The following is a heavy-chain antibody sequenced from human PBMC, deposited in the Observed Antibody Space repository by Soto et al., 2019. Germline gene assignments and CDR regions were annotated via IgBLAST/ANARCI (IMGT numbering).Heavy chain of an antibody. J-gene: IGHJ3*02. CDR2: IDGGGGTT. CDR3: VKESLDLRTFDI. Sequence: EVQLLESGGGLVQPGGSLRLSCAASGFTFRSFAMTWVRQTPGKGLKWVSTIDGGGGTTYYSDSVKGRFAISRDNSKNTVYLQMNSLRAEETAVYYCVKESLDLRTFDIWGQGTMVTVSS. D-gene: IGHD1-7*01. CDR1: GFTFRSFA. V-gene: IGHV3-23*01.